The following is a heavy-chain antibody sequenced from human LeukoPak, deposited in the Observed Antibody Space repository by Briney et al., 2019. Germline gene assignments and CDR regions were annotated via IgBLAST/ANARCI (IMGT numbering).Heavy chain of an antibody. CDR2: ITGSGTNT. V-gene: IGHV3-23*01. Sequence: GGSLRLSCVASQFTFRNYAMSWVRQAPGKGLEWVAAITGSGTNTYYSDSVKGRFVISRDNSKNTLFLYVNNLRAEDTAVYYCVKDPSGVDPWGQGTLVTVSS. CDR1: QFTFRNYA. J-gene: IGHJ5*02. CDR3: VKDPSGVDP.